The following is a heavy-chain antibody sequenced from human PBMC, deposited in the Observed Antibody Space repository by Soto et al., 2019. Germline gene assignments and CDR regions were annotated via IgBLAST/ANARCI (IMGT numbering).Heavy chain of an antibody. CDR1: GYTFTGYY. J-gene: IGHJ6*02. D-gene: IGHD6-13*01. CDR2: INPNSGGT. Sequence: ASVKVSCKASGYTFTGYYMHWVRQAPGQGLERMGWINPNSGGTNYAQKFQGWVTMTRDTSISTAYMELSRLRSDDTAVYYCARACSDRSWSTFLKDYYGMDVWGQGTTVTVSS. V-gene: IGHV1-2*04. CDR3: ARACSDRSWSTFLKDYYGMDV.